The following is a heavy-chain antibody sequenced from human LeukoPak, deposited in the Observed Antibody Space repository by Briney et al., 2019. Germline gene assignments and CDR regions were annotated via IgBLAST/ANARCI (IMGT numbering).Heavy chain of an antibody. CDR3: ARGRLIDSSGWWP. Sequence: GGSLRLSCAASGFTFSSYAMHWVRQALGKGLEWVAVISYDGSNKYYADSVKGRFTISRDNSKNTLYLQMNSLRAEDTAVYYCARGRLIDSSGWWPWGQGTLVTVSS. V-gene: IGHV3-30-3*01. D-gene: IGHD6-19*01. J-gene: IGHJ5*02. CDR2: ISYDGSNK. CDR1: GFTFSSYA.